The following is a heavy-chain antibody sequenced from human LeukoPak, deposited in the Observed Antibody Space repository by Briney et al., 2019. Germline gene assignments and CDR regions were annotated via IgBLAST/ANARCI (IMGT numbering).Heavy chain of an antibody. CDR3: ARGQVGATGFDY. J-gene: IGHJ4*02. CDR2: ISSSSSYI. Sequence: GGSLRLSCAASGFTFSSYSMNWVRQAPGKGLEWVSSISSSSSYIYYADSVKGRFTISRGNAKNSLYLQMNSLRAEDTAVYYCARGQVGATGFDYWGQGTLVTVSA. V-gene: IGHV3-21*01. CDR1: GFTFSSYS. D-gene: IGHD1-26*01.